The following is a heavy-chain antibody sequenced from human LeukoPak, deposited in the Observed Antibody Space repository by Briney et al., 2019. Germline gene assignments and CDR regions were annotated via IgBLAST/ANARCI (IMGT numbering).Heavy chain of an antibody. CDR1: GFTFGNHW. CDR3: AKGSRSSSWTFDP. D-gene: IGHD6-13*01. V-gene: IGHV3-7*05. Sequence: GGSLRLPCAGAGFTFGNHWINWVRQVPGKGLEWVGNIKPDGSEKYYVDSVKGRFTISRDNSKNTLYLQMNSLRAEDTAVYYCAKGSRSSSWTFDPWGQGTLVTVSS. J-gene: IGHJ5*02. CDR2: IKPDGSEK.